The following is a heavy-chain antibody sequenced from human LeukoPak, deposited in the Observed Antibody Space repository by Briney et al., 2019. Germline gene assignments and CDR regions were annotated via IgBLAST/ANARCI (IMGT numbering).Heavy chain of an antibody. J-gene: IGHJ4*02. Sequence: GRSLRLFCAASGFTFSSYGIHWVRQAPGKGLEWVAVISSDGNHKYYADSVKGRFTISRDNSKNTLYLQMNSLRTEDTAVYYCASLLLYCSGSTCFSDYWGQGTLVTVSS. V-gene: IGHV3-30*03. CDR2: ISSDGNHK. CDR1: GFTFSSYG. D-gene: IGHD2-15*01. CDR3: ASLLLYCSGSTCFSDY.